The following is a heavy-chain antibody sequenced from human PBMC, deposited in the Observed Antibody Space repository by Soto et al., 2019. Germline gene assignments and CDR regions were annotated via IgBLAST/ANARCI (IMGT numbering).Heavy chain of an antibody. J-gene: IGHJ6*02. Sequence: SVKVSCKASGGTFSSCAISWVRQAPGQGLEWMGGIIPIFGTANYAQKFQGRVTITADKSTSTAYMELSSLRSEDTAVYYCARDFLSVAGLYYYGMDVWGQGTTVTVSS. D-gene: IGHD6-19*01. CDR2: IIPIFGTA. V-gene: IGHV1-69*06. CDR1: GGTFSSCA. CDR3: ARDFLSVAGLYYYGMDV.